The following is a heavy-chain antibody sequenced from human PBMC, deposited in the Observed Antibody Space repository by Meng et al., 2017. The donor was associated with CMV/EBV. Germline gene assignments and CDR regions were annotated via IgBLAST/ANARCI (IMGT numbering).Heavy chain of an antibody. J-gene: IGHJ5*02. CDR3: ARDPSTYDFWSGYYIATDNWFDP. Sequence: YYMHWVRQAPGQGLEWMGWINPNSGGTNYAQKFQGRVTMTRDTSISTAYMELSRLRSDDTAVYYCARDPSTYDFWSGYYIATDNWFDPWGQGTLVTV. V-gene: IGHV1-2*02. CDR2: INPNSGGT. D-gene: IGHD3-3*01. CDR1: YY.